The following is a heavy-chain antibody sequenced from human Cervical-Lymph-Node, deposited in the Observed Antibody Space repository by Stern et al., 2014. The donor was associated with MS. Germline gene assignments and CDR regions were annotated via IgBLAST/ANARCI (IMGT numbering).Heavy chain of an antibody. CDR3: ARDGGSPYSSSWYFGY. V-gene: IGHV3-11*01. J-gene: IGHJ4*02. CDR1: GFTFSDYY. D-gene: IGHD6-13*01. CDR2: ISGRGSAT. Sequence: VQLVESGGGLVKPGGSQRLSCAASGFTFSDYYMTWIRQAPGTGLEWVSYISGRGSATYTADSVKGRFTISRDNAKNSLHLQMDSLRADDTAVYYCARDGGSPYSSSWYFGYWGQGTLVTVSS.